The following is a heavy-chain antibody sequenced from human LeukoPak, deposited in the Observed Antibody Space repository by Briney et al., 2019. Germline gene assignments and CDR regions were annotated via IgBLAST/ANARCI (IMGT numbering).Heavy chain of an antibody. CDR3: ARGRVHELLYLCY. J-gene: IGHJ4*02. V-gene: IGHV1-8*01. D-gene: IGHD3-10*01. Sequence: ASVKVSCKASGYTFTSYDINWLRQATEQGLEWMGWMNPNSGNTGYAQKFQGRVTMTRNTSISTAYMELSSLRSEDTAVYYCARGRVHELLYLCYWGQGTLVTVSS. CDR1: GYTFTSYD. CDR2: MNPNSGNT.